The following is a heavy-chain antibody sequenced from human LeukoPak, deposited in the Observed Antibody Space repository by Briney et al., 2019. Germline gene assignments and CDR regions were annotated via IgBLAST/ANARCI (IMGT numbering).Heavy chain of an antibody. V-gene: IGHV3-23*01. CDR1: GFTFSSYA. CDR2: ISGSGGST. J-gene: IGHJ4*02. D-gene: IGHD2-15*01. Sequence: PGGSLRLSCAASGFTFSSYAMSWVRQAPGKGLEWVSAISGSGGSTYYADSVKGRFTISRDNSKNTLYLQMNSLRAEDTAVYYCAKARIFRLGDRYYFDYWGQGTLVTVSS. CDR3: AKARIFRLGDRYYFDY.